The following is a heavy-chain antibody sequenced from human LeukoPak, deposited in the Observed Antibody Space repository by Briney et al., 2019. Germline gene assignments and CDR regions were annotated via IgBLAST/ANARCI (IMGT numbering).Heavy chain of an antibody. D-gene: IGHD3-22*01. Sequence: GGSLRLSCAASGFTFSSYGIHWVRQAPGQGLEAVAVISYDGSNKYYADSVKGRFTISRDNSKDTLYLQMNSLRAEDTAVYYCAKDRLGALYYYDSSGYYRLDYWGQGTLVTVSS. CDR1: GFTFSSYG. CDR2: ISYDGSNK. V-gene: IGHV3-30*18. CDR3: AKDRLGALYYYDSSGYYRLDY. J-gene: IGHJ4*02.